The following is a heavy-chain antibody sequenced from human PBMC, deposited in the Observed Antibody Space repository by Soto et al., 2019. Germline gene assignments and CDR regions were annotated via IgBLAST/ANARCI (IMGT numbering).Heavy chain of an antibody. Sequence: SETLSLTCTVSGGSISSGGYYWSWIRQHPGKGLEWIGYIYYGGSTYYNPSLKSRVTISVDTSKNQFSLKLSSVTAADTAVYYCARASTPKASNWFDPWGQGTLVTVSS. CDR1: GGSISSGGYY. D-gene: IGHD2-2*01. J-gene: IGHJ5*02. CDR2: IYYGGST. CDR3: ARASTPKASNWFDP. V-gene: IGHV4-31*03.